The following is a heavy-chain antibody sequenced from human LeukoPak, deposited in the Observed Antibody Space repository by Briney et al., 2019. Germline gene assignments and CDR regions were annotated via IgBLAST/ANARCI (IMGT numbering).Heavy chain of an antibody. J-gene: IGHJ4*02. Sequence: GGSLRLSCAASGFTFSSYAMSWVRQAPGKGLEWVSAISGSGGSTYYADSVKGRFTISRDNSRNTLYLQMNSLRAEDTAAYYCAKCDTIFGVVTFWYWGQGTLVTVSS. CDR3: AKCDTIFGVVTFWY. CDR1: GFTFSSYA. V-gene: IGHV3-23*01. D-gene: IGHD3-3*01. CDR2: ISGSGGST.